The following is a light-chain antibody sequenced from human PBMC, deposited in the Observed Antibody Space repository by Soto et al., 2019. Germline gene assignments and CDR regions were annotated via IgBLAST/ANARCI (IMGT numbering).Light chain of an antibody. Sequence: SYDLTQPPSVSLAPGQTASIACVGDNIGSKSVHWYQQKPGQAPVLFVFDDTDRPSGIPERFSGSNSGNTATLTISRVEVGDEADYYCQVWDNGSDHYVFGVGTKVTVL. V-gene: IGLV3-21*02. J-gene: IGLJ1*01. CDR3: QVWDNGSDHYV. CDR2: DDT. CDR1: NIGSKS.